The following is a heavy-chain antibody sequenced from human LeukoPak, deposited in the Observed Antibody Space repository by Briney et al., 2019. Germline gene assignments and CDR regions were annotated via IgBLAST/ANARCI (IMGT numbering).Heavy chain of an antibody. V-gene: IGHV4-34*01. Sequence: SETLSLTCAVYGGSFSGYYWSWIRQPPGKGLEWIGEINHSGSTNYNPSLKSRVTISVDTSKNQFSLKLSSVTAADTAVYYCARAYCGGDCYSVYCYYMDVWGKGTTVTVSS. CDR1: GGSFSGYY. D-gene: IGHD2-21*02. CDR2: INHSGST. CDR3: ARAYCGGDCYSVYCYYMDV. J-gene: IGHJ6*03.